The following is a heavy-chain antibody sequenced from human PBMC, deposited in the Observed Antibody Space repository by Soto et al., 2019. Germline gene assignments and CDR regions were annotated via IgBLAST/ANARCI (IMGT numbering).Heavy chain of an antibody. J-gene: IGHJ6*02. CDR3: ARGDSTDCSNGVCSFFYNHDMDV. CDR2: INPKSGGT. Sequence: ASVKVSCKASGYSFTDYHIHWARQAPGQGLEWLGRINPKSGGTSTAQKFQGWVTMTTDTSISTASMELTRLTSDDTAIYYCARGDSTDCSNGVCSFFYNHDMDVWGQGTTVTVSS. D-gene: IGHD2-8*01. CDR1: GYSFTDYH. V-gene: IGHV1-2*04.